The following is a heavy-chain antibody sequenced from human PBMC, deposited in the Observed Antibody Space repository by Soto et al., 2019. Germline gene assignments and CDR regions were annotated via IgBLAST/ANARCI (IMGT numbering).Heavy chain of an antibody. V-gene: IGHV3-33*01. CDR3: ARVIYGSFDY. D-gene: IGHD3-10*01. J-gene: IGHJ4*02. CDR1: GFTFSSYG. Sequence: QVQLVETGGGVVQPGRSLRLSCAASGFTFSSYGMHWVRQAPGKGLEWVAVIWYDGSSKYYADSVKGRFTISRDNSKNALYLQRTSLTAEDTAVYYCARVIYGSFDYWGQGTLVTVSS. CDR2: IWYDGSSK.